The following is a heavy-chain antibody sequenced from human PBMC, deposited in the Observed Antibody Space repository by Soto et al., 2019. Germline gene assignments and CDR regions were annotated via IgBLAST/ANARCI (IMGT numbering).Heavy chain of an antibody. Sequence: ASVKVSCKASGYTFTSYGISWVRQAPGQGLEGMGWISAYNGNTNYAQKLQGRVTMTTDTSTNTAYMELRSLRSDDTAVYYCAREVPREYYDFWSGYWPNAFYGMDVWGQGTTVTVSS. CDR2: ISAYNGNT. CDR1: GYTFTSYG. J-gene: IGHJ6*02. V-gene: IGHV1-18*01. D-gene: IGHD3-3*01. CDR3: AREVPREYYDFWSGYWPNAFYGMDV.